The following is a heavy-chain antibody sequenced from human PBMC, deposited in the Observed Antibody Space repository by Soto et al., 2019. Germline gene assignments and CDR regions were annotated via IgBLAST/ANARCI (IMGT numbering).Heavy chain of an antibody. CDR1: GYTFTDYY. CDR3: ARAGNSSSSFDP. CDR2: INPNSGGT. D-gene: IGHD6-6*01. Sequence: ASVKVSCKASGYTFTDYYMHWVRQAPGQGLEWMGWINPNSGGTNYAQKFQGWVTMTRDTSISTAYMELSRLRSDDTAVYYCARAGNSSSSFDPWGQGTPVTVSS. J-gene: IGHJ5*02. V-gene: IGHV1-2*04.